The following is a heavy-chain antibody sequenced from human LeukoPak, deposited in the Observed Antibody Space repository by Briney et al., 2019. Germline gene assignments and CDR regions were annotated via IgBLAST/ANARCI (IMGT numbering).Heavy chain of an antibody. V-gene: IGHV1-69-2*01. CDR1: GYTFTDYY. CDR2: VDPKVGET. CDR3: ATSPSVVPASLDY. D-gene: IGHD2-2*01. J-gene: IGHJ4*02. Sequence: ATVKISCKVSGYTFTDYYMHCVQQAPGKGLEWMGLVDPKVGETIYAEKFQGRVTITADTSTDTAYMELSSLRSKDTAVYYCATSPSVVPASLDYWGQGTLVTVSS.